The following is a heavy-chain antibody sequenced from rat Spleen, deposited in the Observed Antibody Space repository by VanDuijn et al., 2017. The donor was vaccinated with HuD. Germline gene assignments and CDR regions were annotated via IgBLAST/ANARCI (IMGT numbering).Heavy chain of an antibody. CDR1: GYTFTSYY. V-gene: IGHV1-43*01. J-gene: IGHJ4*01. Sequence: QVQLQQSGAELAKPGSSVKISCKASGYTFTSYYINWIKQTTGQGLEYIGDINTGSGGTHYNEKFKGKATLTVDKSSSTAFMQLSSLTPDDSAVYYCARSGHVMDAWGQGASVTVSS. CDR3: ARSGHVMDA. CDR2: INTGSGGT.